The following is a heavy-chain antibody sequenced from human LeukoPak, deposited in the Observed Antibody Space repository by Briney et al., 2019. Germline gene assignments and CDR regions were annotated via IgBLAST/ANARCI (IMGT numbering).Heavy chain of an antibody. Sequence: ASVKVSCKASGYTFTSYGISWVRQAPGQGLEWMGWISAYNGNTNYAQKLQGRVTMTTDTSTSTAYMELRSLRSDDTAVYYCARVVRGVNYYYYYMDVWGKGTTVTISS. D-gene: IGHD3-10*01. J-gene: IGHJ6*03. CDR3: ARVVRGVNYYYYYMDV. V-gene: IGHV1-18*01. CDR2: ISAYNGNT. CDR1: GYTFTSYG.